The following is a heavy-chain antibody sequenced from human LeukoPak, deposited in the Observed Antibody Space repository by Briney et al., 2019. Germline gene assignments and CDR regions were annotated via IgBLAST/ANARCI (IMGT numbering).Heavy chain of an antibody. V-gene: IGHV3-30*01. CDR1: GFTFSSYA. Sequence: GSLRLSCAASGFTFSSYAMHWVRQAPGKGLEWVAVISYDGSNKYYADSVKGRFTISRDNSKNTLYLQMNSLRAEDTAVYYCARLPPSAGGSGWNGDYWGQGTLVTVSS. CDR2: ISYDGSNK. CDR3: ARLPPSAGGSGWNGDY. J-gene: IGHJ4*02. D-gene: IGHD6-19*01.